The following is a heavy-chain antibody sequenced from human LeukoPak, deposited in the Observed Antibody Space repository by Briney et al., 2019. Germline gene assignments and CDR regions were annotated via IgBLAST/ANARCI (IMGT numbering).Heavy chain of an antibody. J-gene: IGHJ4*02. Sequence: GGSLRLSCAASVFTFSSYSMNWVRQAPGKGLEWVSSISSSRYIYYADSVKGRVTISRDNAKKSLHLHMTSPRAEDTAGFYCARGGYCSGANCHATLYDFWGQGTLVTVSS. D-gene: IGHD2-15*01. CDR1: VFTFSSYS. V-gene: IGHV3-21*01. CDR3: ARGGYCSGANCHATLYDF. CDR2: ISSSRYI.